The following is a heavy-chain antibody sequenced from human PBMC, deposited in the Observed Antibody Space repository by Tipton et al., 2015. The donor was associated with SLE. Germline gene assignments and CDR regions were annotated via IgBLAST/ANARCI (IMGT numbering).Heavy chain of an antibody. Sequence: GSLRLSCAASGFTVSSNYMSWVRQAPGKGLEWVGFIRSKAYGGTTEYAASVKGRFTISRDDSKNTLYLQMNSLKTEDTAVYYCTTRDYWGQGTLVTVSS. CDR2: IRSKAYGGTT. CDR3: TTRDY. CDR1: GFTVSSNY. J-gene: IGHJ4*02. V-gene: IGHV3-15*01.